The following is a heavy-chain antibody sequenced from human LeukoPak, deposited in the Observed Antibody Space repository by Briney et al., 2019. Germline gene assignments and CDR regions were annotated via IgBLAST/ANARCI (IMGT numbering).Heavy chain of an antibody. J-gene: IGHJ6*02. D-gene: IGHD3-9*01. CDR2: INPSGGST. CDR3: ARDLVLRYFDWLFGYYYYGMDV. CDR1: GYTFTSYY. V-gene: IGHV1-46*01. Sequence: ASVKVSCKASGYTFTSYYMHWVRQAPGQGLEWMGIINPSGGSTSYAQKFQGRVTITADESTSTAYMELSSLRSEDTAVYYCARDLVLRYFDWLFGYYYYGMDVWGQGTTVTVSS.